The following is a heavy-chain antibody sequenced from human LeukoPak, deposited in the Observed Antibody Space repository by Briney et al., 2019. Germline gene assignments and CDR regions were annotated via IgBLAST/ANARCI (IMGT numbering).Heavy chain of an antibody. CDR1: GGSISSYY. CDR2: IYYST. Sequence: SETLSLTCTVSGGSISSYYWSWIRQPPGKGLEWIGYIYYSTNYNPSLESRVTISLDTSKNQFSLNLSSVTAADTAVYYCARGYYYDFDYWGQGTLVTVSS. V-gene: IGHV4-59*01. D-gene: IGHD3-22*01. CDR3: ARGYYYDFDY. J-gene: IGHJ4*02.